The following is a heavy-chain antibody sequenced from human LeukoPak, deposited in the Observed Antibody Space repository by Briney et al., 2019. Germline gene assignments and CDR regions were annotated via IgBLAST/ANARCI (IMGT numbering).Heavy chain of an antibody. CDR1: GLTFSSYA. D-gene: IGHD3-22*01. CDR3: AKGSYYDSSGSFYFDY. CDR2: IRGSGDNT. Sequence: PGGSLRLSCAASGLTFSSYAMSWVRQAPGKGLEWVSGIRGSGDNTYYADSVKGRFTISRDNSKNTLYVQVNSLGTEDTAAYYCAKGSYYDSSGSFYFDYWGQGTLVTVSS. J-gene: IGHJ4*02. V-gene: IGHV3-23*01.